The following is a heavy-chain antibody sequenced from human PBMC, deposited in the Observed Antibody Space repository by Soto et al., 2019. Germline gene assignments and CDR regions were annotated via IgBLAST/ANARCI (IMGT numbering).Heavy chain of an antibody. CDR3: ARGVDSSVGYFDF. D-gene: IGHD3-22*01. Sequence: QVQLVQSGPEVRKPGASVKVSCKAAGYTFTNYGINWVRQAPGQGPEWMGWISGYNGNTNFPQKFQGRVTMTTDTSTSTAYMELRSLRSDDTAVYYCARGVDSSVGYFDFWGQGTLVTVSS. CDR1: GYTFTNYG. J-gene: IGHJ4*02. V-gene: IGHV1-18*01. CDR2: ISGYNGNT.